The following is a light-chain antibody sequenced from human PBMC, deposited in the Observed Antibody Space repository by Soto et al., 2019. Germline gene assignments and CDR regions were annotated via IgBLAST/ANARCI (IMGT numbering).Light chain of an antibody. CDR2: AAS. Sequence: IQLTQSPSSLSASVGDRVTISCRASQGISSHLAWYQQKPGKAPRLLIYAASTLQSGVPSRFSGSGCGTDFTLTIHGLEFEDFATYFCEQFQNYVTLGQGTRL. V-gene: IGKV1-9*01. J-gene: IGKJ5*01. CDR1: QGISSH. CDR3: EQFQNYVT.